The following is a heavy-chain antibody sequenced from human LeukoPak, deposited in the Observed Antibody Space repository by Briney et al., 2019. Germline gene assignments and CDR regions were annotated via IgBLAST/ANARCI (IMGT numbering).Heavy chain of an antibody. J-gene: IGHJ6*03. V-gene: IGHV4-38-2*02. CDR1: GYSISSGYY. CDR2: IYHSGST. CDR3: ARGRRYSSSSLHYYYYYMDV. D-gene: IGHD6-6*01. Sequence: SETLSLTCTVSGYSISSGYYWGWIRQPPGKGLEWIGNIYHSGSTNYNPSLKSRVTISVDTSKNQFSLKLSSVTAADTAVYYCARGRRYSSSSLHYYYYYMDVWGKGTTVTVSS.